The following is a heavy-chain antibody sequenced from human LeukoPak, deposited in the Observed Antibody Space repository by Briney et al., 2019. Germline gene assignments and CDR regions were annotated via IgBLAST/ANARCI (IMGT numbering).Heavy chain of an antibody. CDR3: AKPFIAAAAEKRFYFDY. V-gene: IGHV3-23*01. J-gene: IGHJ4*02. D-gene: IGHD6-13*01. CDR1: GFTFSSYA. CDR2: ISGSGGST. Sequence: GRSLRLSCAASGFTFSSYAMSWVRQAPGKGLEWVSSISGSGGSTYYAESVKGRFTISRDNSKNTLFLQMNSLRTEDTAVYYCAKPFIAAAAEKRFYFDYWGQGTLVTVSS.